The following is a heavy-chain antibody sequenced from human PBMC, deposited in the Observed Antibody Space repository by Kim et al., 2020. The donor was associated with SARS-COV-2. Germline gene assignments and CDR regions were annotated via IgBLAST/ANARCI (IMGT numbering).Heavy chain of an antibody. CDR1: GFTFSRRA. J-gene: IGHJ4*02. Sequence: GGSLRLSCAASGFTFSRRAMSWVRQAPGKGLEWIASVNNGGNAYYADSVKGRFTVSRDITMDTLYLQMNSLTAEDTALYYCAKDHPSNGWPTFDSWGQGTLVADSS. D-gene: IGHD6-19*01. CDR3: AKDHPSNGWPTFDS. CDR2: VNNGGNA. V-gene: IGHV3-23*01.